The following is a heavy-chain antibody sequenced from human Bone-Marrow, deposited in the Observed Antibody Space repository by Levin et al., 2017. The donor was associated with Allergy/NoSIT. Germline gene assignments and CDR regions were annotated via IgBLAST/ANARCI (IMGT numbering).Heavy chain of an antibody. CDR1: GFTFSSYA. Sequence: GESLKISCAASGFTFSSYAMSWVRQAPGKGLEWVSVMSGSGGSTYYADSVKGRFTISRDNSKNTLYLQMNSLRAEDTAVYYCAKRHCSSISCYVQYYYGMDVWGQGTTVTVSS. D-gene: IGHD2-2*01. V-gene: IGHV3-23*01. CDR2: MSGSGGST. CDR3: AKRHCSSISCYVQYYYGMDV. J-gene: IGHJ6*02.